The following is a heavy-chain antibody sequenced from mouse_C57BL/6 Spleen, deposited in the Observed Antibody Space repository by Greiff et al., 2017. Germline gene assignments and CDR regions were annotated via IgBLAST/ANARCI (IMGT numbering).Heavy chain of an antibody. J-gene: IGHJ3*01. D-gene: IGHD2-1*01. CDR2: IWSGGST. V-gene: IGHV2-2*01. CDR1: GFSLTSYG. CDR3: ARPFYYGPFAY. Sequence: QVQLQQSGPGLVQPSQSLSITCTVSGFSLTSYGVHWVRQSPGKGLEWLGVIWSGGSTDYNAAFISRLSISKDNSKSQVFFKMNSLQADDTAIYYCARPFYYGPFAYWGQGTLVTVSA.